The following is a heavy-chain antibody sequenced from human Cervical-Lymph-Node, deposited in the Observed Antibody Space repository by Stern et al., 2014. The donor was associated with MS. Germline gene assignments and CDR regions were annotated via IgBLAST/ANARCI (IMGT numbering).Heavy chain of an antibody. Sequence: QVTLRESGPALLRPTETLRLTCTLSGFSLSTTGMRVSWIRQPPGKALEWLDRIDWDDEEFYNTSLKTRVTISKDASKNHVVLTMTNVDPVDTATYYCARLGAVGGLDFWGQGTLVAVSS. CDR3: ARLGAVGGLDF. CDR1: GFSLSTTGMR. J-gene: IGHJ4*02. V-gene: IGHV2-70*04. D-gene: IGHD6-19*01. CDR2: IDWDDEE.